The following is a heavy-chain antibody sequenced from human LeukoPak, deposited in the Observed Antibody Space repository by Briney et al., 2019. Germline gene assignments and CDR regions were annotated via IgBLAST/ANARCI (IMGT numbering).Heavy chain of an antibody. CDR1: GDSFSYFY. Sequence: SETLSLTCTVSGDSFSYFYWSWIRQPPGKGLEWIGYIYNSGSTNYNPSLKSRVTISVDTSKNQFSLKLSSVTAADTAVYYCARVSTGITGTTRSNYFDYWGQGTLVPVSS. D-gene: IGHD1-20*01. V-gene: IGHV4-59*01. CDR2: IYNSGST. J-gene: IGHJ4*02. CDR3: ARVSTGITGTTRSNYFDY.